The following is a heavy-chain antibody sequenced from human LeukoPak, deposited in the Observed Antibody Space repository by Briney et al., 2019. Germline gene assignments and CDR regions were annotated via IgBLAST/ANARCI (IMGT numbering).Heavy chain of an antibody. V-gene: IGHV3-7*01. J-gene: IGHJ4*02. Sequence: GGSLRLSCAASGFTFSSYWRSWVRQAPGKGLEWVANIKQDGSEKYYVDSVTGRLTISRDNAKNSLYLQMNSLRVEDTAVYYCARDWDSWGQGTLVTVSS. CDR2: IKQDGSEK. CDR1: GFTFSSYW. CDR3: ARDWDS.